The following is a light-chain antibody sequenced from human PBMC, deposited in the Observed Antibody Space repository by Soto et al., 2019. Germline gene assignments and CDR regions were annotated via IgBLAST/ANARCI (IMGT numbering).Light chain of an antibody. V-gene: IGLV1-44*01. CDR2: SNN. CDR3: AAWDDSLNGSYV. CDR1: SSNIGTNT. Sequence: QSVLTQPPSASGTPGQRVTISCSGSSSNIGTNTINWYQQLPGTAPELLIYSNNQRPSGVPGRFSGSKSGTSASLAISGLQSEDEADYYCAAWDDSLNGSYVFGTGTKVTVL. J-gene: IGLJ1*01.